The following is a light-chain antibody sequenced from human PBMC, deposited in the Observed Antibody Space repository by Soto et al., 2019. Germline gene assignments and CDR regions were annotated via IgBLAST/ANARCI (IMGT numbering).Light chain of an antibody. CDR3: QQRSYGLT. V-gene: IGKV3-11*01. Sequence: EIVLTQSPATLSLSPGERATLSCRASQSVTTYLAWYQQKPGQAPRLLIYDASNRATGIPARFSASGSGTDFTLTISSLEPEDFAVYYCQQRSYGLTFGGGTKVEIK. CDR2: DAS. J-gene: IGKJ4*01. CDR1: QSVTTY.